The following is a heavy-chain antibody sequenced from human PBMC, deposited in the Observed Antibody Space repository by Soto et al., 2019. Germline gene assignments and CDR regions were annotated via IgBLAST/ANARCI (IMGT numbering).Heavy chain of an antibody. CDR1: GFSLSTSGVG. D-gene: IGHD3-22*01. V-gene: IGHV2-5*02. CDR2: IYWDDDK. CDR3: AHSLVPYYYDSSGYYGIDY. Sequence: KESGPTLVKPTQTLTLTCTFSGFSLSTSGVGVGWIRQPPGKALEWLALIYWDDDKRYSPSLKSRLTITKDTSKNQVVLTMTNMDPVDTATYYCAHSLVPYYYDSSGYYGIDYWGQGTLVTVSS. J-gene: IGHJ4*02.